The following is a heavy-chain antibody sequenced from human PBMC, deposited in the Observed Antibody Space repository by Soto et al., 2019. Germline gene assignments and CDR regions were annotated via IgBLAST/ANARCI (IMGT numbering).Heavy chain of an antibody. V-gene: IGHV1-18*01. D-gene: IGHD3-9*01. CDR2: ISAYNGNT. J-gene: IGHJ5*02. CDR3: ARDQGSDILTGYYLRFDP. CDR1: GYTFTSYG. Sequence: GASVKVSCEASGYTFTSYGISWVRQAPGQGLEWMGWISAYNGNTNYAQKLQGRVTMTTDTSTSTAYMELRSLRSDDTAVYYCARDQGSDILTGYYLRFDPWGQGTLVTVSS.